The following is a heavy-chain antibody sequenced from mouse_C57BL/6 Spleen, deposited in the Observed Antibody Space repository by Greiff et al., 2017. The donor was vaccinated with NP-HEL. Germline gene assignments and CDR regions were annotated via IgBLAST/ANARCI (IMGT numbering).Heavy chain of an antibody. D-gene: IGHD1-1*01. CDR1: GFSINSDCY. CDR2: TFYSGIT. CDR3: ASDAPYYYGSSPFAY. V-gene: IGHV3-3*01. Sequence: VQLKESGPSLVRPSQTLSLTCTVTGFSINSDCYWIWIRQFPGNKLEYIGYTFYSGITYYNPSLESRTYITRDTSKNQFSLKLSSVTTEDTATYYGASDAPYYYGSSPFAYWGQGTLVTVSA. J-gene: IGHJ3*01.